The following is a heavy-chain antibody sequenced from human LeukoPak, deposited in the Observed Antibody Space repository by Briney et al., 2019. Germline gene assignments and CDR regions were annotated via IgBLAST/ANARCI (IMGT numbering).Heavy chain of an antibody. D-gene: IGHD2-2*01. CDR1: GFTFSSYE. V-gene: IGHV3-21*05. J-gene: IGHJ6*02. CDR3: ARAFVVVPAANMVYGMDV. CDR2: ISSSSSYI. Sequence: GGSLRLSCAASGFTFSSYEMNWVRQAPGKGLEWVSYISSSSSYIYYADSVKGRFTISRDNAKNSLYLQMNSLRAEDTAVYYCARAFVVVPAANMVYGMDVWGQGTTVTVSS.